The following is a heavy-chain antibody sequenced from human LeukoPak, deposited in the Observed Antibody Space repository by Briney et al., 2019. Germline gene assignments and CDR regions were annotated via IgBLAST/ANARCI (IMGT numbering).Heavy chain of an antibody. V-gene: IGHV1-69*01. CDR3: ARKGRGPCGGDCYGYAEYFQH. CDR1: GGTFRSYA. J-gene: IGHJ1*01. Sequence: SVKVSCKASGGTFRSYAISWVRQAPGHGLEWVGGIIPIFGTANYAQKCHGRVTIPADESTSTAYMELSSLRSEDTAVYYCARKGRGPCGGDCYGYAEYFQHWGQGTLVTVSS. D-gene: IGHD2-21*02. CDR2: IIPIFGTA.